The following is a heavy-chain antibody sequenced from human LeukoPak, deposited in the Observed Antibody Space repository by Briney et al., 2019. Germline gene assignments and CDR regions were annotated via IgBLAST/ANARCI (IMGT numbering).Heavy chain of an antibody. J-gene: IGHJ6*04. CDR2: INGSSSYI. D-gene: IGHD2-2*01. CDR1: RFTFSSYS. V-gene: IGHV3-21*01. CDR3: AAHEKGYCSSTSCTNYYYYGMDV. Sequence: GGSLRLSCEASRFTFSSYSMTWVRQAPGQGHERVSSINGSSSYIYYADSVKGRFTISRDNAKHSLYLQMNSLRAEDTAVYYCAAHEKGYCSSTSCTNYYYYGMDVWGKGTTVTVSS.